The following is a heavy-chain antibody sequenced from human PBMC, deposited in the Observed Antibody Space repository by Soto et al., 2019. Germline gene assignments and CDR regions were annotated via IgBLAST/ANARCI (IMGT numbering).Heavy chain of an antibody. Sequence: EVQLVESGGALVQPEGSLRLSCAVSGFIVSTKYISWVRQTPGKGLEWVSVIRSDGSTNYADSVMGRFTISRDSSRNTVYLQMNSLRVDDTAVYYCARDRDYSVTGTYASFDYWGQGTLVTVSS. CDR3: ARDRDYSVTGTYASFDY. D-gene: IGHD3-16*01. CDR2: IRSDGST. CDR1: GFIVSTKY. J-gene: IGHJ4*02. V-gene: IGHV3-66*01.